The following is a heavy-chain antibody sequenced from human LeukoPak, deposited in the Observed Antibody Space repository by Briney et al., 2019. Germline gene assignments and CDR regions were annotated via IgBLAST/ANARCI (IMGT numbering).Heavy chain of an antibody. CDR1: GYTFTGYY. J-gene: IGHJ4*02. CDR3: ARAYTGFEAFDY. D-gene: IGHD5-12*01. Sequence: ASVTVSCTASGYTFTGYYMHWVRQAPGQGLEWMGWINPNSGGTNYAQKFQGRVTMTRDTSITTAYMELSRLGSDDTAMYYCARAYTGFEAFDYWGQGTLVTVSS. CDR2: INPNSGGT. V-gene: IGHV1-2*02.